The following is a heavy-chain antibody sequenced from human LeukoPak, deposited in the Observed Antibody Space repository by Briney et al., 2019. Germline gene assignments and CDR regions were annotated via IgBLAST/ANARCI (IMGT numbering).Heavy chain of an antibody. CDR2: ISYDGSNK. V-gene: IGHV3-30*03. CDR1: GFTFSSYG. D-gene: IGHD3-10*01. J-gene: IGHJ1*01. Sequence: GGSLRLSCAASGFTFSSYGMHWVRQAPGKGLEWVAVISYDGSNKYYADSVKGRFTISRDNSKNTLYLQMNSLRAEDTAVYYCAREWGEALRYFQHWGQGTLVTVSS. CDR3: AREWGEALRYFQH.